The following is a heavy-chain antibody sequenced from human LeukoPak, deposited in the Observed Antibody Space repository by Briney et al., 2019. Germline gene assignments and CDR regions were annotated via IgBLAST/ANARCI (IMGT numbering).Heavy chain of an antibody. CDR2: ISAYNGNT. D-gene: IGHD3-10*01. CDR1: GYTFTSYG. Sequence: ASVKVSCKASGYTFTSYGISWVRQAPGQGLEWMGWISAYNGNTNYAQKLQGRVTMTTDTSTSTAYMELRSLRSDDTAVYFCASGRFGGYHYYYRDVWGKGTTVTVSS. J-gene: IGHJ6*03. CDR3: ASGRFGGYHYYYRDV. V-gene: IGHV1-18*01.